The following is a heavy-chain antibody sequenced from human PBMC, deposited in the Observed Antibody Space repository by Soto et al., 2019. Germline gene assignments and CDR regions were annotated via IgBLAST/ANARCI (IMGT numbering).Heavy chain of an antibody. CDR1: GYIFASYA. V-gene: IGHV1-3*01. CDR2: INAGKGNT. Sequence: ASVKVSCTAYGYIFASYAMPCVRQGPGQRLEWMGWINAGKGNTKYSQKFQGRVTITRDTSASTAYMELSSLRSEDTAVYYCARSAPPSDNWVQGSLVTVS. CDR3: ARSAPPSDN. J-gene: IGHJ4*02.